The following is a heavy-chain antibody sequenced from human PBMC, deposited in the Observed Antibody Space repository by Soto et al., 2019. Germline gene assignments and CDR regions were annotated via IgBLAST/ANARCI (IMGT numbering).Heavy chain of an antibody. J-gene: IGHJ6*02. Sequence: GGSLRLSCAASGFTFSNFGMHWVRQAPGKGLEWVALITYDGVNRYYANSVKGRFTISRDNSKNTLYLQMNSLGAEDTAVYYSANNPAGITMEVWGQGTTVTVSS. CDR2: ITYDGVNR. V-gene: IGHV3-30*18. CDR1: GFTFSNFG. CDR3: ANNPAGITMEV. D-gene: IGHD3-10*01.